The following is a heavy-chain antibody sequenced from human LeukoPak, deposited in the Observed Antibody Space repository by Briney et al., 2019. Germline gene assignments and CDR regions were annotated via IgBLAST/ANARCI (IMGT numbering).Heavy chain of an antibody. Sequence: SETLSLTCTVSGGSISSSSYYWGWIRQSPGKGLEGIGSIYYSGSTYYNPSLKSRVTISVDTSKNQFSLKLSSVTAADTAVYYCARRYSSSWYDYYYGMDVWGQGTTVTVSS. CDR2: IYYSGST. J-gene: IGHJ6*02. D-gene: IGHD6-13*01. CDR1: GGSISSSSYY. CDR3: ARRYSSSWYDYYYGMDV. V-gene: IGHV4-39*01.